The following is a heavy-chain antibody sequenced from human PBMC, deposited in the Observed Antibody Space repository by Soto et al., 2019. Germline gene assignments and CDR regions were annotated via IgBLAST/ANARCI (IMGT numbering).Heavy chain of an antibody. V-gene: IGHV4-30-2*01. CDR1: GGSISSGGYS. CDR3: ARRYRGYDRKGFDP. CDR2: IYHSGST. Sequence: PSETLSLTCAVSGGSISSGGYSWSWIRQPPGKGLEWIGYIYHSGSTYYNPSLKSRVTISVDRSKNQFSLKLSSVTAADTAVYYCARRYRGYDRKGFDPWGQGTLVTVS. J-gene: IGHJ5*02. D-gene: IGHD5-12*01.